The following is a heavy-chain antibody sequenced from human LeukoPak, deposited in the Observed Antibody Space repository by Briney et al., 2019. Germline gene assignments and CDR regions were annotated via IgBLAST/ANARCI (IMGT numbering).Heavy chain of an antibody. CDR1: GGTFSSYA. V-gene: IGHV1-69*05. J-gene: IGHJ6*03. CDR3: ATYGSGSENYYYYYYMDV. D-gene: IGHD3-10*01. CDR2: IIPIFGTA. Sequence: ASVKVSCKASGGTFSSYAISWVRQAPGQGLEWMGGIIPIFGTANYAQEFQGRVTITTDESTSTAYMELSSLGSEDTAVYYCATYGSGSENYYYYYYMDVWGKGTTVTVSS.